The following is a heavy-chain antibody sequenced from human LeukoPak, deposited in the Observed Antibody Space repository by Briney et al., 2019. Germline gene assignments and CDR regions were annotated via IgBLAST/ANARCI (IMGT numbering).Heavy chain of an antibody. D-gene: IGHD5-18*01. V-gene: IGHV4-34*01. Sequence: PSETLSLTCSGYGVCFSGYYWSWMGQPPGKGLKWMGELNHSASTNYKPSLKSRVTISVDTSKNQFSLKLSSVTAADTAVYYCARGPGYSYGYNIFLLRSPFGYWGQGTLVTVSS. CDR1: GVCFSGYY. CDR3: ARGPGYSYGYNIFLLRSPFGY. J-gene: IGHJ4*02. CDR2: LNHSAST.